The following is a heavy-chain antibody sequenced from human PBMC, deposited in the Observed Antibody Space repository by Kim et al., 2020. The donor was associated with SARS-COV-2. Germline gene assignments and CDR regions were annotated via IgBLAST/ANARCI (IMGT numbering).Heavy chain of an antibody. CDR3: ATGNEIYYFNY. Sequence: TNYAQNFQGRVTMTRDTSISTAFIELSGLRSDDTAVYYCATGNEIYYFNYWGQGTLVTVSS. V-gene: IGHV1-2*02. D-gene: IGHD1-1*01. CDR2: T. J-gene: IGHJ4*02.